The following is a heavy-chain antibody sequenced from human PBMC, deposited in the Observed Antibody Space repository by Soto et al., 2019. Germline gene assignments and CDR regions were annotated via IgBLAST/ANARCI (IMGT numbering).Heavy chain of an antibody. CDR1: GGSFSGYY. J-gene: IGHJ4*02. CDR3: ATGDYDFWSGYYTRLDY. CDR2: INHSGST. Sequence: SETLSLTCAVYGGSFSGYYWSWIRQPPGKGLEWIGEINHSGSTNYNPSLKSRVTISVDTSKNQFSLKLSSVTAADTAVYYCATGDYDFWSGYYTRLDYWGQGTLVTVSS. V-gene: IGHV4-34*01. D-gene: IGHD3-3*01.